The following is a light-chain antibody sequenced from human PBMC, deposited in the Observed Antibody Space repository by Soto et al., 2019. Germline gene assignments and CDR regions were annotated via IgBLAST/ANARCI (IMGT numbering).Light chain of an antibody. CDR1: QSVSSY. CDR2: DAS. J-gene: IGKJ4*01. V-gene: IGKV3-11*01. Sequence: EIVLTQSPATLSLSPGERATLSCRASQSVSSYLVWYQQKPGQAHRLLIYDASNRATGIPARFSGSGSGTDFTLTISSLEPEDFAVYYCQQRGNWPLTFGGGTKVEIK. CDR3: QQRGNWPLT.